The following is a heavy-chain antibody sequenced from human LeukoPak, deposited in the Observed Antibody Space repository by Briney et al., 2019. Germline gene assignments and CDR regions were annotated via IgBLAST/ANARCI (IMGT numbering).Heavy chain of an antibody. CDR1: GFTFSSYG. CDR3: AKEGRGTMIFPVLDY. CDR2: ISYDGSNK. V-gene: IGHV3-30*18. J-gene: IGHJ4*02. Sequence: PGGSLRLSCAASGFTFSSYGMHWVRQAPGKGLEWVAVISYDGSNKYYADSVKGRFTISRDNSKNTLYLQMNSLRAEDTAAYYCAKEGRGTMIFPVLDYWGQGTLVTVSS. D-gene: IGHD3-22*01.